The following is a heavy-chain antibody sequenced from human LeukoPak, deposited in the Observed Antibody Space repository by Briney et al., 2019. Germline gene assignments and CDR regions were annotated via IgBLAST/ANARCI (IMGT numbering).Heavy chain of an antibody. J-gene: IGHJ5*02. D-gene: IGHD2-2*01. Sequence: SVKVSCKASGGTFSSYAISWVRQAPGQGLEWMGGIIPIFGTANYAQKFQGRVTITADESTSTAYMELSSLRSEDTAVYYCVSELGYCSSTSCYGGWFDPWDQGTLVTVSS. CDR1: GGTFSSYA. CDR2: IIPIFGTA. V-gene: IGHV1-69*13. CDR3: VSELGYCSSTSCYGGWFDP.